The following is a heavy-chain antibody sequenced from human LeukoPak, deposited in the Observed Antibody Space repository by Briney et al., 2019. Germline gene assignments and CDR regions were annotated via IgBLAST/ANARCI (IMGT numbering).Heavy chain of an antibody. Sequence: GGSLRLSCAASGFTFSSYAMTWVRQAPGKGLKWVSAISGSGGSTHYADSVKGRFTISRDNSKNTLYLQMNSLRADDTAVYYCAKGSLPAMLRGVYFDYWGQGTLVTVSS. V-gene: IGHV3-23*01. CDR2: ISGSGGST. D-gene: IGHD3-10*01. CDR1: GFTFSSYA. CDR3: AKGSLPAMLRGVYFDY. J-gene: IGHJ4*02.